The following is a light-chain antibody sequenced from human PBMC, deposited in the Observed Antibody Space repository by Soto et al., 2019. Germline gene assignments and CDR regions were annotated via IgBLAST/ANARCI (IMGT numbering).Light chain of an antibody. CDR2: EVT. CDR3: NSYPPSCTLV. Sequence: QSALTQPASVSGSPGQSITISCTGTSSDVGGYNFVSWYQQHPGKVPKLLLYEVTSRPSGVSNRFSGSKSGNTASLTISGLQAEDAADYYCNSYPPSCTLVFGTGTKLTVL. V-gene: IGLV2-14*03. J-gene: IGLJ1*01. CDR1: SSDVGGYNF.